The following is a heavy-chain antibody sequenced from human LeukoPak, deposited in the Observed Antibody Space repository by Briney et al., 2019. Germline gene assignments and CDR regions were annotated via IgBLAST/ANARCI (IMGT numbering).Heavy chain of an antibody. Sequence: PGGSLRLSCAASGFIFTNYFMSWVRQAPGKGLEWVSVIGYSGGDIQYADSVKGRFTISRDNSKNTLYLQMNSLRVEDTAVYYCAKYAPPTTVVTRFFDYWGQGTPVTVSS. V-gene: IGHV3-23*01. CDR3: AKYAPPTTVVTRFFDY. D-gene: IGHD4-23*01. CDR1: GFIFTNYF. J-gene: IGHJ4*02. CDR2: IGYSGGDI.